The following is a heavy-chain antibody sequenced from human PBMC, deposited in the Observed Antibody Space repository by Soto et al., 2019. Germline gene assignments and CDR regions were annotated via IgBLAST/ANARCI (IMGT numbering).Heavy chain of an antibody. Sequence: GGSLRLSCAASGFTFSSYAMHWVRQAPGKGLEWVAVISYDGSNKYYADSVKGRFTISRDNSKNTLYLQMNSLRAEDTAVYYCARDGLIGYFDYWGQGTLVTVSS. J-gene: IGHJ4*02. CDR1: GFTFSSYA. CDR3: ARDGLIGYFDY. CDR2: ISYDGSNK. D-gene: IGHD2-8*01. V-gene: IGHV3-30-3*01.